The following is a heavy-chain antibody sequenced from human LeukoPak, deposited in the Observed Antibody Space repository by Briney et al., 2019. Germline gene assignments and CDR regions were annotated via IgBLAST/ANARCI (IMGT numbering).Heavy chain of an antibody. Sequence: GESLRLSCAASGFPFSTYWMSWVRQAPGKGLEWVANINQDGTEKYYVDSVKGRFTISRDDAKNSLYLQMNSLRAEDTAVYYCARLYQHDSSTYRPVDYWGQGTLVSVSS. D-gene: IGHD3-22*01. CDR3: ARLYQHDSSTYRPVDY. V-gene: IGHV3-7*01. CDR2: INQDGTEK. CDR1: GFPFSTYW. J-gene: IGHJ4*02.